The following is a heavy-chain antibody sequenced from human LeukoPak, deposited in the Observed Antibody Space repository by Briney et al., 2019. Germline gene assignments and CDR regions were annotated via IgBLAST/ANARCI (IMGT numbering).Heavy chain of an antibody. Sequence: GGSLRLSCAASGFTFSSYSMNWIRQAPGKGLEWVSYISSSSSYTNYADSVKGRFTISRDNAKNSLYLQMNSLRAEDTAVYYCARGGMSSSWYLGMAWFDPWGQGTLVTVSS. CDR1: GFTFSSYS. CDR2: ISSSSSYT. J-gene: IGHJ5*02. D-gene: IGHD6-13*01. V-gene: IGHV3-21*05. CDR3: ARGGMSSSWYLGMAWFDP.